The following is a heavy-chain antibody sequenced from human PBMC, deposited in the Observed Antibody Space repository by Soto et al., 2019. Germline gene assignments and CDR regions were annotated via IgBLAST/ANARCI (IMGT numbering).Heavy chain of an antibody. J-gene: IGHJ6*02. D-gene: IGHD3-3*01. CDR1: GYTFTSYD. CDR3: ASPAGYDFWSGSLGNDYYYGMEV. V-gene: IGHV1-8*01. Sequence: ASVKVSCKASGYTFTSYDINWVRQATGQGLEWMGWMNPNSGNTGYAQKFQGRVTMTRNTSISTAYMELSSLRSEDTAVYYCASPAGYDFWSGSLGNDYYYGMEVWGQGTTVTVSS. CDR2: MNPNSGNT.